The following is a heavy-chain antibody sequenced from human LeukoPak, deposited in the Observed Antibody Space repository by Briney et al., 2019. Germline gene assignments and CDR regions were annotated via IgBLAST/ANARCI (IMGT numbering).Heavy chain of an antibody. J-gene: IGHJ4*02. Sequence: PGGSLRLSCVAPGFTLSTYGMHWVRQAPGRGLEWVAAMWYDGTNRDYADSVEGRFTISRDISKHTLYLQMNSLRPEDTAVYYCTRSDLTYGPFDYWGQGALVTVSS. D-gene: IGHD3-10*01. CDR1: GFTLSTYG. CDR2: MWYDGTNR. CDR3: TRSDLTYGPFDY. V-gene: IGHV3-33*01.